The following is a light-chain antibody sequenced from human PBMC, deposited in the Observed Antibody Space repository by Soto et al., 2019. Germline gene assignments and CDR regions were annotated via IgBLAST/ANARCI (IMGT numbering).Light chain of an antibody. CDR1: QSVSSS. Sequence: EIVMTQSPATLSVSPGERATLSCRASQSVSSSLAWYQQKPGQAPRLLIYGASTRDTGIPARFSGSGSGTEFTLTISSLHSEDFAVYYCQQYNNWPRTFGQVTKVDIK. V-gene: IGKV3-15*01. CDR2: GAS. J-gene: IGKJ1*01. CDR3: QQYNNWPRT.